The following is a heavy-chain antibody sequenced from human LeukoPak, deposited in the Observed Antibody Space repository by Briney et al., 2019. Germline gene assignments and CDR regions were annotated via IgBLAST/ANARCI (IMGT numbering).Heavy chain of an antibody. Sequence: GGSLRLSCGASGFTFSSYAMSWVRQAPGKGLEWVSAIGSGTYYADSVKGRFTISRDNSKNTLYLQMNSLRAEDTAVYYCTRGISYTMNIWGQGTTVTVSS. CDR2: IGSGT. CDR1: GFTFSSYA. V-gene: IGHV3-23*01. J-gene: IGHJ6*02. D-gene: IGHD2/OR15-2a*01. CDR3: TRGISYTMNI.